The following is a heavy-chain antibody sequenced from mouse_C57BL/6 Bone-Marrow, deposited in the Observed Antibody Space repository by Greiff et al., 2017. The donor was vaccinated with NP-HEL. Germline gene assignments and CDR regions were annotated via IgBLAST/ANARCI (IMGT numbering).Heavy chain of an antibody. D-gene: IGHD1-1*01. CDR3: ARDRAHYGGSYWYFDV. J-gene: IGHJ1*03. V-gene: IGHV5-16*01. Sequence: EVMLVESEGGLVQPGSSMKLSCTASGFTFSDYYMAWVRQVPEKGLEWVANINYDGSSSYYLDSLKSRFIISRDNAKNILYLQMSSLKSKDTATYYYARDRAHYGGSYWYFDVWGTGTTVTVSS. CDR1: GFTFSDYY. CDR2: INYDGSSS.